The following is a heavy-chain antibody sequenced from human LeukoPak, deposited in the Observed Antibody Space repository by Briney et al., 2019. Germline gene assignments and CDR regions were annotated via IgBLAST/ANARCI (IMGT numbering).Heavy chain of an antibody. D-gene: IGHD2-15*01. J-gene: IGHJ6*03. CDR1: GYSISSGYY. CDR2: IHYTGTT. Sequence: SETLSLTCTVSGYSISSGYYWGWIRQPPGKGLEWIGSIHYTGTTFSNPSLKSRVTISVDTSKNQFSLKLSSVTAADTAVYYCAREVVVAATPDYYYYMDVWGKGTTVTVSS. V-gene: IGHV4-38-2*02. CDR3: AREVVVAATPDYYYYMDV.